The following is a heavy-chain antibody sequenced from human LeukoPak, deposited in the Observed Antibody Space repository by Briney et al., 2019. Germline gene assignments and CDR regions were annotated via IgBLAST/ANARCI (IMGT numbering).Heavy chain of an antibody. CDR2: ISSSSSYI. CDR3: ARDMGSSSWYPETSFDY. V-gene: IGHV3-21*01. J-gene: IGHJ4*02. Sequence: TSGGSLRLSCAASGLTFSSYSMKWVRQAPGKGLEWVSSISSSSSYIYYADSVKGRFTISRDNGKNSLYLQMNSLRAEDTAVYYCARDMGSSSWYPETSFDYWGQGTLVTVSS. D-gene: IGHD6-13*01. CDR1: GLTFSSYS.